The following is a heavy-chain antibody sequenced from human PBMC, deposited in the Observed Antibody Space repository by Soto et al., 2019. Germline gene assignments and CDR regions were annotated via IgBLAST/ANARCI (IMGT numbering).Heavy chain of an antibody. V-gene: IGHV1-2*04. CDR2: INPNSGGT. D-gene: IGHD6-6*01. J-gene: IGHJ3*02. CDR1: GYTFTGYY. Sequence: QVQLVQSGAEVKKPGASVKVSCKASGYTFTGYYMHWVRQAPGQGLEWMGWINPNSGGTNYAQKFQGWVTMNRDPSISTAYMELSRLRSDDTAVYYCARYDPYSSSSRWAFDIWGQGTMVTVSS. CDR3: ARYDPYSSSSRWAFDI.